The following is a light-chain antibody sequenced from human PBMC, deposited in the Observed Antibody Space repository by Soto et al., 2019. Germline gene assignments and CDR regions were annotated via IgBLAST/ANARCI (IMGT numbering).Light chain of an antibody. CDR1: QSVSSSF. V-gene: IGKV3-20*01. J-gene: IGKJ1*01. CDR2: GAS. Sequence: DIVLTQSPGTLSLSPGKRATLSCRASQSVSSSFLAWYQQRPGQAPRLLIYGASGRATGIPDRFSGSGSGTDFTLTISRLEPEDFAMYYCQHYGSSPLTFGQGTKVEIK. CDR3: QHYGSSPLT.